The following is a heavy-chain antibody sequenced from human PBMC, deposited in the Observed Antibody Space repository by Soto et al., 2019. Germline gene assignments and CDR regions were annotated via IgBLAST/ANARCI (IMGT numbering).Heavy chain of an antibody. J-gene: IGHJ4*02. V-gene: IGHV3-74*01. CDR3: VRDKKWAYDF. D-gene: IGHD1-26*01. Sequence: GSRRLSCVDSGFTLSRRWIPLVRQAPGKGLSWVAHIGPDGYKTRDADSVKGRFIISRDNARNTLYLQMNSLRDDDTAVYYCVRDKKWAYDFWGPGTLVTVSS. CDR2: IGPDGYKT. CDR1: GFTLSRRW.